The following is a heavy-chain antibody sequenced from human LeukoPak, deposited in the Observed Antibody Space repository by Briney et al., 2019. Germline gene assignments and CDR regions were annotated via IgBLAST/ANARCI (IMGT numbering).Heavy chain of an antibody. Sequence: SETLSLTCTVSGGSINIYYWSWIRQPAGKGLEWIGRIYTSGSTNYNPSLKTRVTMSVDTSKNQFSLKLSSVTAADTAVYYCARGPLTLTRGFDPWGQGTLVTVSS. V-gene: IGHV4-4*07. CDR2: IYTSGST. D-gene: IGHD4-17*01. CDR1: GGSINIYY. CDR3: ARGPLTLTRGFDP. J-gene: IGHJ5*02.